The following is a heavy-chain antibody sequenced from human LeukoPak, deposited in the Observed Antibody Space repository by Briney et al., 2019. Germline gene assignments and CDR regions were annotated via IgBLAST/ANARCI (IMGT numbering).Heavy chain of an antibody. CDR3: ARGSGSYPSFDY. D-gene: IGHD1-26*01. CDR2: INPSGGST. J-gene: IGHJ4*02. CDR1: GYTFTSYG. Sequence: ASVKVSCKASGYTFTSYGISWVRQAPGQGLEWMGIINPSGGSTSYAQKFQGRVTMTRDTSTSTVYMELSSLRSEDTAVYYCARGSGSYPSFDYWGQGTLVTVSS. V-gene: IGHV1-46*01.